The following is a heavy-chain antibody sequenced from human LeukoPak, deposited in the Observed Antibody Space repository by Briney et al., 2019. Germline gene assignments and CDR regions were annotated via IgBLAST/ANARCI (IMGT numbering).Heavy chain of an antibody. Sequence: PGVSLRLSCAASGFTFSSYAMGWVRQAPGKGLEWVSAISGSGGSTYYADSVKGRFTISRDNSKNTLYLQMNSLRAEDTAVYYCAKVLLMTHSPGDYWGQGTLVTVSS. CDR3: AKVLLMTHSPGDY. CDR1: GFTFSSYA. CDR2: ISGSGGST. J-gene: IGHJ4*02. D-gene: IGHD3-16*01. V-gene: IGHV3-23*01.